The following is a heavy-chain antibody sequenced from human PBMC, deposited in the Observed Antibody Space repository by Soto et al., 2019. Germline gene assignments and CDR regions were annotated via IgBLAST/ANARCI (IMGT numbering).Heavy chain of an antibody. CDR3: VHRRPFGGLVLFDF. CDR2: IYWDDEK. CDR1: GFSLSTSGVG. V-gene: IGHV2-5*02. D-gene: IGHD3-16*01. J-gene: IGHJ4*02. Sequence: QITLRESGPALVKPTQTLTLTCTFSGFSLSTSGVGVGWIRQPPGKALGWLALIYWDDEKRYSPSLKSRVTVTKGTSRNQVVLTLANVDPVDSATYYCVHRRPFGGLVLFDFWGQGALVTVSS.